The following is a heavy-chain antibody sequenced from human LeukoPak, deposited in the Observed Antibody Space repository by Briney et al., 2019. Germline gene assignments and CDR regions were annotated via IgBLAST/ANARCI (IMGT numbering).Heavy chain of an antibody. CDR2: ISGDGGST. Sequence: GGSLRLSCAAPGFMFHDYAIHWVRQAPGKGLEWVSLISGDGGSTFYADSVKGRFTISRGNSKNSLYLQMNSLRSDDTALYYCARESESSGWYDYWGQGTLVTVSS. CDR1: GFMFHDYA. J-gene: IGHJ4*02. V-gene: IGHV3-43*02. CDR3: ARESESSGWYDY. D-gene: IGHD6-19*01.